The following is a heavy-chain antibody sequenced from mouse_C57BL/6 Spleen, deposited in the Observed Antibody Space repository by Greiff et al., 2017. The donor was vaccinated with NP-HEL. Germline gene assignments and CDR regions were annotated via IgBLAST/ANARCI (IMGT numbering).Heavy chain of an antibody. CDR1: GFTFSSYG. D-gene: IGHD2-3*01. CDR3: ASHDGSPFAY. J-gene: IGHJ3*01. Sequence: EVMLVESGGDLVKPGGSLKLSCAASGFTFSSYGMSWVRQTPDKRLEWVATISSGGSYTYYLDSVKGRFTISRDNAKNTLYLQMSSLKSEDTAMYYCASHDGSPFAYWGQGTLVTVSA. V-gene: IGHV5-6*01. CDR2: ISSGGSYT.